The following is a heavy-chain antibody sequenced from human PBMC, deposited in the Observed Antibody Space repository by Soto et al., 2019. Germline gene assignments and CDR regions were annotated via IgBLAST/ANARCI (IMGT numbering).Heavy chain of an antibody. CDR3: TTHNVLLWFGELGNFDY. CDR2: IKSKTDGGTT. D-gene: IGHD3-10*01. Sequence: GGSLRLSCAASGFTFSNAWMSWVRQAPGKGLEWVGRIKSKTDGGTTDYAAPVKGRFTISRDDSKNTLYLQMNSLKTEDTAVYYCTTHNVLLWFGELGNFDYWGQGTLVTVSS. J-gene: IGHJ4*02. V-gene: IGHV3-15*01. CDR1: GFTFSNAW.